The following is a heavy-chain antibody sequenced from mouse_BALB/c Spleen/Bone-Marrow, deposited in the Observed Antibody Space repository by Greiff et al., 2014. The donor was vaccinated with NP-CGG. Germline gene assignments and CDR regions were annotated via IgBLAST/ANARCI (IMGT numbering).Heavy chain of an antibody. J-gene: IGHJ4*01. CDR3: AGGTPATSYYAMDY. Sequence: VQLQQSGPELVKPGASVKMSCKASGYTFTRYVIHWVRQKPGQGLEWIGYINPYNDGIKYNEKFKGKATLTSDKSSSTAYMKLSSLTSEDSAVYYCAGGTPATSYYAMDYWGQGTSVTVSS. D-gene: IGHD1-2*01. CDR1: GYTFTRYV. V-gene: IGHV1-14*01. CDR2: INPYNDGI.